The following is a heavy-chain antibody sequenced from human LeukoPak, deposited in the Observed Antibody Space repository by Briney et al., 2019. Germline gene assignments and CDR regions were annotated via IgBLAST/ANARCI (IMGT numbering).Heavy chain of an antibody. V-gene: IGHV3-49*04. CDR3: TRDEEGRWLQSSAFDI. CDR2: IRSKAYGGTT. CDR1: GFTFGDYA. Sequence: PGRSLRLSCTASGFTFGDYAMSWVRQAPGKGLEWVGFIRSKAYGGTTEYAASVKGRFTISRDDSKSIAYLQMNSLKTEDTAVYYCTRDEEGRWLQSSAFDIWGQGTLVTVSS. J-gene: IGHJ3*02. D-gene: IGHD5-24*01.